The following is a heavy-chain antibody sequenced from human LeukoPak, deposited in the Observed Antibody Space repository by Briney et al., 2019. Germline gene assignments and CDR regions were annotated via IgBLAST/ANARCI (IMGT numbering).Heavy chain of an antibody. V-gene: IGHV3-53*01. D-gene: IGHD6-6*01. J-gene: IGHJ4*02. CDR1: GFTVSTNY. CDR2: IYSGGST. CDR3: AISASFSR. Sequence: GGSLRLSCAASGFTVSTNYMSWVRQAPGMGLEWVSVIYSGGSTYYTDSVKGRFTISRDNSKNTLFLQMSSVRAEDTAVYYCAISASFSRWGQGTLVTVSS.